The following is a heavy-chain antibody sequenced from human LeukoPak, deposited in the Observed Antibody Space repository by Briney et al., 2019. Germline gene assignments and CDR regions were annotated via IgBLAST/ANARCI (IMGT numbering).Heavy chain of an antibody. CDR3: ARGRFDILTGYYLDY. J-gene: IGHJ4*02. V-gene: IGHV4-59*01. D-gene: IGHD3-9*01. CDR1: GGSITTYY. CDR2: IYYSGST. Sequence: SETLSLTCIVSGGSITTYYWNWIRQPPGKGLEWIGYIYYSGSTNYNPSLKSRVTISVDTSKNQFSLKLGSVTAADTAVYYCARGRFDILTGYYLDYWGQGILVTVSS.